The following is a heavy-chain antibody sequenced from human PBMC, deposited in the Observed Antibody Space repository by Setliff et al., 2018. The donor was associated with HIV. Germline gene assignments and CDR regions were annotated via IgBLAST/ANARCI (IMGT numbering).Heavy chain of an antibody. Sequence: GGSLRLSCVASGFTFRTYWMHWVRQGPGKGLVWVSRINSDGTTTNYADSVKGRFTISRDNAKNTVYLQMNSLRAEDTAVYYCTRDYAYDWNSVMDVWGKGTTVTV. CDR2: INSDGTTT. V-gene: IGHV3-74*01. D-gene: IGHD1-7*01. J-gene: IGHJ6*03. CDR3: TRDYAYDWNSVMDV. CDR1: GFTFRTYW.